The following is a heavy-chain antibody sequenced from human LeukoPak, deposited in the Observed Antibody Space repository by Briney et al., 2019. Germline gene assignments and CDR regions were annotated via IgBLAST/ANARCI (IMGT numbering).Heavy chain of an antibody. D-gene: IGHD1-26*01. CDR1: GFTFSRYA. Sequence: GGSLRLSCAASGFTFSRYAMSWVRQAPGKGLEWVSAISNSGGSTYYADSVKGRFTISRDNSKNTLYLQMNSLRAEDTAVYYCAKDRTVGASYWYFDLWGRGTLVTVSS. CDR2: ISNSGGST. CDR3: AKDRTVGASYWYFDL. J-gene: IGHJ2*01. V-gene: IGHV3-23*01.